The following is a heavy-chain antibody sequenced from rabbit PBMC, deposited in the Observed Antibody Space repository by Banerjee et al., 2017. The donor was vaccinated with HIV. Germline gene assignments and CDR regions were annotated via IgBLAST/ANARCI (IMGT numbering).Heavy chain of an antibody. J-gene: IGHJ6*01. CDR1: GFSFSNKYV. CDR3: ARGVSTSGRGYGL. Sequence: QEQLVESGGGLVQPEGSLTLTCKASGFSFSNKYVMCWVRQAPGKGLEWIACIGTGGGSTWYASWVNGRFTIAKTSSTTVTLQMTSLTAADTSTYFCARGVSTSGRGYGLWGQGTLVTVS. CDR2: IGTGGGST. V-gene: IGHV1S45*01. D-gene: IGHD4-1*01.